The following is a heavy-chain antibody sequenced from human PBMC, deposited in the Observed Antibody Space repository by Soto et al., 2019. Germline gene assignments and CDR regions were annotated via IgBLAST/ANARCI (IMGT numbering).Heavy chain of an antibody. J-gene: IGHJ4*02. CDR2: ISSSGSTI. Sequence: EVQLVESGGGLVQPGGSLRLSCAASGFTFSSYEMNWVRQAPGKGLEWVSYISSSGSTIYYADSVKGRFTISRDNAKNSLYLQMNSLRAEDTAVYYCARERVYPSGYYDYRGQGTLVTVSS. V-gene: IGHV3-48*03. CDR1: GFTFSSYE. CDR3: ARERVYPSGYYDY. D-gene: IGHD3-3*01.